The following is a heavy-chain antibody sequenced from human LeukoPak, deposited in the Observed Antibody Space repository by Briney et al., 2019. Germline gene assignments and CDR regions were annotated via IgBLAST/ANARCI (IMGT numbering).Heavy chain of an antibody. V-gene: IGHV3-23*01. Sequence: GGSLRLSCAASGFTFSSYAMSWVRQAPGKGLEWVSAISGSGGGTYYADSVKGRFTISRDNSKNTLYLQMNSLRAEDTAVYYCAKGVDWLSKLLDYWGQGTLVTVSS. D-gene: IGHD3/OR15-3a*01. CDR1: GFTFSSYA. CDR3: AKGVDWLSKLLDY. CDR2: ISGSGGGT. J-gene: IGHJ4*02.